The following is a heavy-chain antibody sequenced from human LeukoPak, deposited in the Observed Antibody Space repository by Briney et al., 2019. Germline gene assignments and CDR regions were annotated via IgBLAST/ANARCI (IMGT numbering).Heavy chain of an antibody. V-gene: IGHV1-69*06. J-gene: IGHJ3*02. D-gene: IGHD6-19*01. CDR3: ARERSGIAVAGGFDI. CDR2: IIPIFGTA. Sequence: SVKVSCKASGGTFSSYAISWVRQAPGQGLEWMGGIIPIFGTANYAQKFQGRVTITADKSTSTAYMELGSLRSEDTAVYYCARERSGIAVAGGFDIWGQGTMVTVSS. CDR1: GGTFSSYA.